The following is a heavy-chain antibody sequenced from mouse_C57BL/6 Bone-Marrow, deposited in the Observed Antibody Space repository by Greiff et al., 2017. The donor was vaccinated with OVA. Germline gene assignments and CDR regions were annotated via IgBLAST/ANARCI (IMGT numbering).Heavy chain of an antibody. V-gene: IGHV2-5*01. CDR1: GFSLTSYG. D-gene: IGHD4-1*02. CDR3: AAPTGGFAY. CDR2: IWRGGST. Sequence: VKLMESGPGLVQPSQSLSITCTVSGFSLTSYGVHWVRQSPGKGLEWLGVIWRGGSTDYNAAFMSRLSITKDNSKSHVFFKMNRLQADDTAIYFCAAPTGGFAYWGQGTLVTVSA. J-gene: IGHJ3*01.